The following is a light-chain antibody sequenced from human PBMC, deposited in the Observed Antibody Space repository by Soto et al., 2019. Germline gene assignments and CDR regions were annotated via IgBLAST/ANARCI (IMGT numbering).Light chain of an antibody. J-gene: IGKJ5*01. Sequence: IVMTQSPATLSVSPGERATLSCRASQNIYSNVAWYQQRPGQAPRLLIDRASTRATGIPARFSGSGSGTEFTLTISSLQSEDSAVYYCQQRSNWPHFGQGTRLEI. V-gene: IGKV3-15*01. CDR2: RAS. CDR1: QNIYSN. CDR3: QQRSNWPH.